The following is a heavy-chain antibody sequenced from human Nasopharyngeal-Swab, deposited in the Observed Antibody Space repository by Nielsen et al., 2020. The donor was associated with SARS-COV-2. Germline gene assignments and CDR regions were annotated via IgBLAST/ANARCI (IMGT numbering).Heavy chain of an antibody. CDR1: GASISNHY. J-gene: IGHJ4*02. Sequence: PETLSLTCTVSGASISNHYWNWIRLPPGKGLEWIAFIYNTGRTIYNPSLQSRVTISSDTSKNQFSLKLTSVTAADMGVYFCAGGSGYRFDYWGQGALVTVSS. CDR3: AGGSGYRFDY. V-gene: IGHV4-59*08. D-gene: IGHD3-22*01. CDR2: IYNTGRT.